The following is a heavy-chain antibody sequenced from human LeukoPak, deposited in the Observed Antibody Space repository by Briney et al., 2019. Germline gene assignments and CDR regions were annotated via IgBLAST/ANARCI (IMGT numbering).Heavy chain of an antibody. CDR3: ARETAIVDY. D-gene: IGHD2-21*02. V-gene: IGHV3-7*01. J-gene: IGHJ4*02. CDR1: GFTFSRFW. Sequence: GGSLRLSCAASGFTFSRFWMSWVRQAPGKGLEWVANIKQDGSESRYVDSVKGRFTISRDNAKNSLYLQMNSLRAEDTAVYYCARETAIVDYWGQGTLVTVSS. CDR2: IKQDGSES.